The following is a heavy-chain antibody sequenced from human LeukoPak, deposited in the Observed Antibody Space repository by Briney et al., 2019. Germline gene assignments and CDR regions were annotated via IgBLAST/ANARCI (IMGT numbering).Heavy chain of an antibody. J-gene: IGHJ6*03. D-gene: IGHD6-13*01. CDR3: ARESGRQPVGDIYYYYYMDV. CDR1: GGSIRGYY. Sequence: SETLSLTCNVSGGSIRGYYWSWIRQPPGKGLEWIGYIYSSGSTNYNPSLKSRVTMSVDTSKNQFSLKLYSVTAADTAVYYCARESGRQPVGDIYYYYYMDVWGKGTTVTVSS. V-gene: IGHV4-4*08. CDR2: IYSSGST.